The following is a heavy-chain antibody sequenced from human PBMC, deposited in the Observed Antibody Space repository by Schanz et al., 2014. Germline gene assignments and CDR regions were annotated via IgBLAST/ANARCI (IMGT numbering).Heavy chain of an antibody. CDR1: GYTFTGYY. Sequence: QVLLVQSGAEVKQPGASVKVSCKASGYTFTGYYIHWVRQAPGQGLEWMGWISAYNGNTNYAQKLQGRVTMTTDTSTSTAYMELRSLRSDDTAVYYCARDNLVSSSWYNYYGMDVWGQGTTVTVSS. V-gene: IGHV1-18*04. CDR3: ARDNLVSSSWYNYYGMDV. D-gene: IGHD6-13*01. J-gene: IGHJ6*02. CDR2: ISAYNGNT.